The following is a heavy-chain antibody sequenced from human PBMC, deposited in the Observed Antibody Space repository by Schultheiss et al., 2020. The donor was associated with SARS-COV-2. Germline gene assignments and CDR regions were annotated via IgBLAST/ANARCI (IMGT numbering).Heavy chain of an antibody. CDR3: ATGYSSGWYEGGSFDF. J-gene: IGHJ4*01. D-gene: IGHD6-19*01. V-gene: IGHV1-69*13. CDR1: GGTFSSYA. CDR2: IIPIFGTA. Sequence: SVKVSCKASGGTFSSYAISWVRQAPGQGLEWMGGIIPIFGTANYAQKFQGRVTITADESTTTAYMELSSLRFDDTAVYYCATGYSSGWYEGGSFDFWGHGTLVTVSS.